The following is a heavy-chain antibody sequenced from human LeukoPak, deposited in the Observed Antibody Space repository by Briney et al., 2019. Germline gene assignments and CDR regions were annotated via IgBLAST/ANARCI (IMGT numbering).Heavy chain of an antibody. CDR3: ARVAPYYYDSSGYYFDY. V-gene: IGHV3-48*04. Sequence: GGSLRLSCAASGFTFSSYSMNWVRQAPGKGLEWVSYISSSSSTIYYADSVKGRFTISRDNAKNSLYLQMNSLRAEDTAVYYCARVAPYYYDSSGYYFDYWGQGTLVTVSS. D-gene: IGHD3-22*01. J-gene: IGHJ4*02. CDR2: ISSSSSTI. CDR1: GFTFSSYS.